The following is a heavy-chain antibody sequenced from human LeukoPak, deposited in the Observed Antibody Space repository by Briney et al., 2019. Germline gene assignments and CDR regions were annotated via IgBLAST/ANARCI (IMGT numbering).Heavy chain of an antibody. J-gene: IGHJ4*02. CDR2: MNPNSGST. CDR3: ARGGPTYYDFWSGYYTVDY. V-gene: IGHV1-8*03. CDR1: GYTFTSYD. Sequence: ASVKVSCKASGYTFTSYDINWVRQATGQGLEWMGWMNPNSGSTGYAQKFQGRVTITRNTSISTAYMELSSLRSEDTAVYYCARGGPTYYDFWSGYYTVDYWGQGTLVTVSS. D-gene: IGHD3-3*01.